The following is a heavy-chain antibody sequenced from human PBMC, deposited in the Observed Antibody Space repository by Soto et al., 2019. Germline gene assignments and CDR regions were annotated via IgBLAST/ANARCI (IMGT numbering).Heavy chain of an antibody. CDR3: AKGRIFGVANNWFDP. V-gene: IGHV3-9*01. CDR1: GFTFDDYA. CDR2: ISWNSGSI. Sequence: VQLVESGGGLVQPGRSLRLSCAASGFTFDDYAMHWVRQAPGKGLEWVSGISWNSGSIGYADSVKGRFTISRDNAKNSLYLQMNSLRAEDTALYYCAKGRIFGVANNWFDPWGQGTLVTVSS. D-gene: IGHD3-3*01. J-gene: IGHJ5*02.